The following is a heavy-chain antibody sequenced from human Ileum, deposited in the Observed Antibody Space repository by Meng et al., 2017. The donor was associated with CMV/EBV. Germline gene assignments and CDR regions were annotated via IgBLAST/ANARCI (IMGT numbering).Heavy chain of an antibody. D-gene: IGHD2-21*02. J-gene: IGHJ4*02. Sequence: QLPVPGPGSVKPPETLSLTCPVSGASISRSTYYWGWIRQPPGKGLEWIGSIYYSGGTYYNPSLKSRVTISVDTSKNQFSLKLNSVTAADTAVYYCASGDSLRAIDFWGQGTLVTVSS. CDR1: GASISRSTYY. CDR3: ASGDSLRAIDF. V-gene: IGHV4-39*07. CDR2: IYYSGGT.